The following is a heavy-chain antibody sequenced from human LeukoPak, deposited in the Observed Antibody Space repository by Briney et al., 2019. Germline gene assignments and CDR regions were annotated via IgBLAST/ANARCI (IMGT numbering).Heavy chain of an antibody. D-gene: IGHD1-14*01. V-gene: IGHV3-23*01. J-gene: IGHJ6*02. CDR2: ISGSGGTT. Sequence: GGSLRLSCAASGFTFSSYAMDWVRQAPGKGLEWVSVISGSGGTTYYADSVKGRFTISRDSSKNTLYLQMNSLRAEDTAVYYCAKVSGGGLYYDGMDVWGQGTTVTVSS. CDR3: AKVSGGGLYYDGMDV. CDR1: GFTFSSYA.